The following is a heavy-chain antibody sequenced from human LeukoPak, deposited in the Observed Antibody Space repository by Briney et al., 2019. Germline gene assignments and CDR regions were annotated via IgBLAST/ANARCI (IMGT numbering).Heavy chain of an antibody. CDR2: MKQDGSEK. V-gene: IGHV3-7*01. J-gene: IGHJ4*02. Sequence: GGSLRLSCAASGFTFSNYWMGWVRQAPGKGLEWVASMKQDGSEKYYVDSVKGRFTISRDNAESSLYLQMNSLRAEDTAVYYCARGGGKFDYWGQGTLVTVSS. D-gene: IGHD3-16*01. CDR1: GFTFSNYW. CDR3: ARGGGKFDY.